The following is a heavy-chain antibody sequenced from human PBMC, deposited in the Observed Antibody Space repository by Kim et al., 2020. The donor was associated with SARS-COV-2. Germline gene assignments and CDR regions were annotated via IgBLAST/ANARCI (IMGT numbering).Heavy chain of an antibody. CDR1: GFTFRSYG. CDR3: ARDAGSNGQNWFDP. D-gene: IGHD3-16*01. CDR2: ISYDGSYE. V-gene: IGHV3-30*03. Sequence: GGSLRLSCAASGFTFRSYGMHWVRQAPGKGLEWVALISYDGSYEYSANSVKGRFTISRDNSKNTLYLQMNSLRAEDTAVYYCARDAGSNGQNWFDPWGQGTLVTVSS. J-gene: IGHJ5*02.